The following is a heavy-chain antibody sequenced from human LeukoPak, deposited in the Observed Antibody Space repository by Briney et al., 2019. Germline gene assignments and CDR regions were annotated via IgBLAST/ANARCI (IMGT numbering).Heavy chain of an antibody. J-gene: IGHJ4*02. D-gene: IGHD1-1*01. CDR1: GFTFSSYG. CDR3: AKAWRAFDY. CDR2: ISYDGSNK. Sequence: PGRSLRLSCAASGFTFSSYGMHWVRQAPGKGLEWVAVISYDGSNKYYADSVKGRFTISRDNSKNTLYLQMNSLRAEDTAGYYCAKAWRAFDYWGQGTLVTVSS. V-gene: IGHV3-30*18.